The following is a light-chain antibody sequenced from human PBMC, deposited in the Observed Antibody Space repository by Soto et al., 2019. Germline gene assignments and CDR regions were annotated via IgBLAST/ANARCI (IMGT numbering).Light chain of an antibody. CDR1: QSVSGN. J-gene: IGKJ1*01. CDR2: GAS. Sequence: IVMTQSPATVSASPGERVTLSCRASQSVSGNVAWYQQKPGQPPRLLVYGASTTDTDLPARFFGSGSETEFTLTITRRQSEDVGTYYCQQFNTWPRTFGQGTKVEIK. V-gene: IGKV3-15*01. CDR3: QQFNTWPRT.